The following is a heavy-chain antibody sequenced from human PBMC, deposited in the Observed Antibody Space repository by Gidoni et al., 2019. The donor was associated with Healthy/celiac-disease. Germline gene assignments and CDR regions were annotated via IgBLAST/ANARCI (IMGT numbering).Heavy chain of an antibody. CDR3: AREASYYYGSGSYHIDY. CDR2: IRAYKGNT. Sequence: QVQLVQSGAEVKKPGASVKVSCKASGYTFTSYGISGVRQAPGQGLEWMGWIRAYKGNTNYAQKLQGRVTMTTDTSTSTAYMELRSLRSDDTAVYYCAREASYYYGSGSYHIDYWGQGTLVTVSS. D-gene: IGHD3-10*01. V-gene: IGHV1-18*01. CDR1: GYTFTSYG. J-gene: IGHJ4*02.